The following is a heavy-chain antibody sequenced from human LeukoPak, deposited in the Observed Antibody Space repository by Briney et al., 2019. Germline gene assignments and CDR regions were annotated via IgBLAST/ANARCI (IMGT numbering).Heavy chain of an antibody. V-gene: IGHV4-39*07. Sequence: SETLSLTCTVSGGSISSSSYYWGWIRQPPGKGLEWIGSIYYSGSTYYNPSLKSRVTISVDTSKNQFSLKLSSVTAADTAVYYCASGSYDFWSGYYTGLEYYFDYWGQGTLVTVSS. D-gene: IGHD3-3*01. CDR1: GGSISSSSYY. J-gene: IGHJ4*02. CDR2: IYYSGST. CDR3: ASGSYDFWSGYYTGLEYYFDY.